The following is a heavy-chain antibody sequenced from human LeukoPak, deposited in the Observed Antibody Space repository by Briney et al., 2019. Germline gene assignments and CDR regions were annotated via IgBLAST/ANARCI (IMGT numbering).Heavy chain of an antibody. D-gene: IGHD6-19*01. Sequence: GGSLRLSCAASGFTFSSYSMNWVRQAPGKGLEWVSSISSSSSYIYYADSVKGRFTISRDNAENSLYLQMNSLRAEDTAVYYCASNSGWTLFDYWGQGTLVTVSS. CDR2: ISSSSSYI. V-gene: IGHV3-21*01. CDR3: ASNSGWTLFDY. J-gene: IGHJ4*02. CDR1: GFTFSSYS.